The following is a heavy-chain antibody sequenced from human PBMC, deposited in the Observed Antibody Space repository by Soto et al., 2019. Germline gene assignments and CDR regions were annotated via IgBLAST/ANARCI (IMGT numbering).Heavy chain of an antibody. CDR3: AILGIAVTGVD. Sequence: EVQLVESGGGLVKPGGSLRLSCAASGFTFSTYMMSWVRQAPGKGLEWVSSISSSGTYIYYADSVKGRFTISRDNAKKSLYLQMNSLSAEDTALYYCAILGIAVTGVDWGQGTLVTVSS. V-gene: IGHV3-21*01. CDR1: GFTFSTYM. J-gene: IGHJ4*02. D-gene: IGHD6-19*01. CDR2: ISSSGTYI.